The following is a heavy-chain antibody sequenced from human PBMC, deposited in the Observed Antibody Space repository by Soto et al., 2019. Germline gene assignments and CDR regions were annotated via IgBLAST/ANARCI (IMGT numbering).Heavy chain of an antibody. CDR1: GFTISSYA. D-gene: IGHD2-2*01. V-gene: IGHV3-23*01. CDR2: FSGSGGST. CDR3: AKEQYCSSTSCYPPPHYIDV. Sequence: AGSLGLSCAASGFTISSYAMSGVRQTPGKGLEWVSVFSGSGGSTYYADSVKGRFTISRDNSKNTVYLQMNSLRAEDTAVYYCAKEQYCSSTSCYPPPHYIDVWGKGTTVTVSS. J-gene: IGHJ6*03.